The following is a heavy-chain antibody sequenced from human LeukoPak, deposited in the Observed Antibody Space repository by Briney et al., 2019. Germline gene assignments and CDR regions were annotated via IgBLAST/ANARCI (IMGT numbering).Heavy chain of an antibody. CDR1: GFTFSNAW. CDR2: IKNDGITT. Sequence: GGSLRLSCAASGFTFSNAWMSWVRQAPGEGLVWVSRIKNDGITTYYADSVKGRFTISRDNSKNTLYVQMNSLRAEDTAVYYCAKGGKYQAFDPWGQGTLVTVSS. V-gene: IGHV3-74*01. J-gene: IGHJ5*02. D-gene: IGHD2-2*01. CDR3: AKGGKYQAFDP.